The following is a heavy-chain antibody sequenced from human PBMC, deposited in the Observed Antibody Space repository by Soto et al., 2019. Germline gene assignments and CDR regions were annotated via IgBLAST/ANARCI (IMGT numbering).Heavy chain of an antibody. CDR3: APVPAATSYYGTDV. Sequence: EEQLLESGGGLVQPGGSLRLSCAASGFNFSNYAMNWVRQAPGKGLEWVSGIVDTGGRTFYADSVKGRFTISRDNSKNTLYLQMSSLRVEDPAVYYCAPVPAATSYYGTDVWGQGTTVTVSS. CDR2: IVDTGGRT. D-gene: IGHD6-13*01. J-gene: IGHJ6*02. V-gene: IGHV3-23*01. CDR1: GFNFSNYA.